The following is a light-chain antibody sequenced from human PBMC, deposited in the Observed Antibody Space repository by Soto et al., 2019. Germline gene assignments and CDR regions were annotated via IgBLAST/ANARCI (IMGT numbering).Light chain of an antibody. J-gene: IGKJ1*01. CDR2: GAS. Sequence: VLTQSPVPLSLSPGERATLCCRASQSVSSSYLAWYQQKPGQAPRLLIYGASSRATGIPDRFSGSGSGTDFTLTISRLEPEDFAVYYCQQYGSSPVTFGQGTKVDIK. V-gene: IGKV3-20*01. CDR3: QQYGSSPVT. CDR1: QSVSSSY.